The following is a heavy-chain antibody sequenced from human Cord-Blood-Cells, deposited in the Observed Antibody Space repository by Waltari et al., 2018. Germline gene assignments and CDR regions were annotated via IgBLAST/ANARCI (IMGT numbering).Heavy chain of an antibody. V-gene: IGHV1-18*01. J-gene: IGHJ3*02. Sequence: QVQLVQSGAEVKKPGASVKVSCKASGYTFTSYGISWVRKAPGQGLEWMGWISAYNGNTNYAQKLQGRVTMTTDTSTSTAYMELRSLRSDDTAVYYCARLDCSSTSCYVGYAFDIWGQGTMVTVSS. D-gene: IGHD2-2*01. CDR2: ISAYNGNT. CDR1: GYTFTSYG. CDR3: ARLDCSSTSCYVGYAFDI.